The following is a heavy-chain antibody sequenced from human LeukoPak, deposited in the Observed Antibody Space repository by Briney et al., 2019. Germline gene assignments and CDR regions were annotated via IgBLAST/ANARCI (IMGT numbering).Heavy chain of an antibody. CDR1: GGTFGNYA. CDR3: ARGGDAGVWYYYCDF. CDR2: IIPIFDTT. J-gene: IGHJ4*02. D-gene: IGHD6-19*01. V-gene: IGHV1-69*01. Sequence: GSSVKVSCKTSGGTFGNYAINWVRQAPGHGLEWTGGIIPIFDTTNYAQKFQGRVTITADESTTTAYMELSSLRSEDTAMYYCARGGDAGVWYYYCDFWGQGTQVTVSS.